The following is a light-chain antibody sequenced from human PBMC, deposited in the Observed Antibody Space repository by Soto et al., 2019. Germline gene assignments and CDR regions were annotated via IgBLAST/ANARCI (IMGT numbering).Light chain of an antibody. CDR2: DAS. V-gene: IGKV1-33*01. J-gene: IGKJ5*01. Sequence: DIQMTQSPSSLSASVGDRVTITCQASQDITNYLNWYQQKPGKAPRLLLYDASSLETGVPSRFSGSGSGTDFTFTISSLQPGDIATYYCQHYDHLPITFGQGTRLEIK. CDR3: QHYDHLPIT. CDR1: QDITNY.